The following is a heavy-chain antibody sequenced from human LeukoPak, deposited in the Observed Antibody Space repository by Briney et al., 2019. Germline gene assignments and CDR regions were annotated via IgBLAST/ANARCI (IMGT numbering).Heavy chain of an antibody. J-gene: IGHJ4*02. V-gene: IGHV3-7*01. D-gene: IGHD2-2*01. CDR1: GFIASSYW. Sequence: GGSLRLFCAGSGFIASSYWMSWVCQSPNKGLEWVASINQDGGERYYVDSVRGRFTVSRDNAKNSVFLQMSSLRAGDTAVYYCARVRSAGCPDYWGQGTLVTVSS. CDR2: INQDGGER. CDR3: ARVRSAGCPDY.